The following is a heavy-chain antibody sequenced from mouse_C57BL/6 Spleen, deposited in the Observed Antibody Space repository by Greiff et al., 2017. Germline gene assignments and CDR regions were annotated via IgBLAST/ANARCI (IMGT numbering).Heavy chain of an antibody. Sequence: QVQLQQPGAELVKPGASVKLSCKASGYTFTSYWMHWVKQRPGQGLEWIGMIHPNSGSTNYNEKFKSKATLTVDKSSSTAYMQLSSLTSEDSAVYYCARSPYGNSIMDYWGQGTSVTVSS. V-gene: IGHV1-64*01. J-gene: IGHJ4*01. CDR1: GYTFTSYW. D-gene: IGHD2-1*01. CDR3: ARSPYGNSIMDY. CDR2: IHPNSGST.